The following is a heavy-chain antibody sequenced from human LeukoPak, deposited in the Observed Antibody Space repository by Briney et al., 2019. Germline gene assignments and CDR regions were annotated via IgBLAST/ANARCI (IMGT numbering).Heavy chain of an antibody. J-gene: IGHJ4*02. CDR2: IYHSGGT. V-gene: IGHV4-38-2*02. CDR3: ARERSSSTTYVDY. D-gene: IGHD2-2*01. Sequence: SETLSLTCTVSGYSISSGYYWGWIRQPPGKGLEWIGSIYHSGGTYFNPSLKSRVTISVDTSKNQVSLKLSSVTAADTAVYYCARERSSSTTYVDYWGQGTLVTVSS. CDR1: GYSISSGYY.